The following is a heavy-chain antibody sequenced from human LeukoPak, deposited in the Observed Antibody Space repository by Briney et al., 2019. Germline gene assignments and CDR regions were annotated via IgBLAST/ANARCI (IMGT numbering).Heavy chain of an antibody. J-gene: IGHJ1*01. Sequence: SETLSLTCAVSGGSMSVYFGSWIRHPPGKALEWVGYIYYSGSTNYNPSLKSRVTISVDTSKNQFSLKLSSVTAADTAVYYCARSITSSWYGDFQHWGQGTLVTVSS. CDR2: IYYSGST. D-gene: IGHD6-13*01. CDR1: GGSMSVYF. CDR3: ARSITSSWYGDFQH. V-gene: IGHV4-59*01.